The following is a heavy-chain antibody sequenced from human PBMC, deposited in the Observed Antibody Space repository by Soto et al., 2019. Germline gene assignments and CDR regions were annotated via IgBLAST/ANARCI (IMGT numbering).Heavy chain of an antibody. V-gene: IGHV3-21*01. CDR2: ISSSSSYI. D-gene: IGHD3-22*01. CDR1: GFTLSSYS. Sequence: PGGSLRLSCAASGFTLSSYSMNWVRQAPGKGLEWVSSISSSSSYIYYADSVKGRFTISRDNAKNSLYLQMNSLRAEDTAVYYCARIPGPYYYDSSGYKPDYWGQGTLVTVSS. J-gene: IGHJ4*02. CDR3: ARIPGPYYYDSSGYKPDY.